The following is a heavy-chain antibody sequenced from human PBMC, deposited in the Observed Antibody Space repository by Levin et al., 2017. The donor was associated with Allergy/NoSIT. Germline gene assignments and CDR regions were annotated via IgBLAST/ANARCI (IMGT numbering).Heavy chain of an antibody. D-gene: IGHD1-7*01. CDR3: VRGRNSFDY. CDR2: IRNKANGCTT. Sequence: GESLKISCAASGFTFSDHYMDWVRQAPGKGLEWVGRIRNKANGCTTEYAASVKGRFTVSRDDSKNSLYLQINSLKTEDTAVYYCVRGRNSFDYWGQGTLVTVSS. CDR1: GFTFSDHY. V-gene: IGHV3-72*01. J-gene: IGHJ4*02.